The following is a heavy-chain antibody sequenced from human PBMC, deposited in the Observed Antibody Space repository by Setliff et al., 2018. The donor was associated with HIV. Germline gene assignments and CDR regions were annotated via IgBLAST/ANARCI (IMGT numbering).Heavy chain of an antibody. D-gene: IGHD4-4*01. J-gene: IGHJ4*02. Sequence: PGGSLRLSCAASGFTFNNNDMTWVRQVPGKGLEWVSCISYSGDNGYYADSVKGRFTISRDNSKNTVYLQMNSLRAEDTAVYYCAKDQGTTVTTWDHWGQGTLVTVSS. CDR2: ISYSGDNG. V-gene: IGHV3-23*01. CDR3: AKDQGTTVTTWDH. CDR1: GFTFNNND.